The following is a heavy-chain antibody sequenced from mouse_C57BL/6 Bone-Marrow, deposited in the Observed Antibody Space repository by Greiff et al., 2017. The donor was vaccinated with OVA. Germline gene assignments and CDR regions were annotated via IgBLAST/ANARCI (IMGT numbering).Heavy chain of an antibody. CDR1: GYTFTSYW. CDR2: IYPGDSDT. J-gene: IGHJ3*01. D-gene: IGHD2-2*01. CDR3: TRDPYGYDGVWLAY. V-gene: IGHV1-5*01. Sequence: EVQLQQSGTVLARPGASVKMSCKTSGYTFTSYWMHWVKQRPGQGLEWIGAIYPGDSDTSYNQKFKGKAKLTAVTSASTAYMEFSSLTNEDSAVYYGTRDPYGYDGVWLAYWGQGTLVTVSA.